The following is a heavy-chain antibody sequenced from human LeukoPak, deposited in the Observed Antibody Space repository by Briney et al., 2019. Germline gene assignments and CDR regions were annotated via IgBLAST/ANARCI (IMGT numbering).Heavy chain of an antibody. CDR3: AKIWFGELSTDY. CDR1: GFTFSSYG. J-gene: IGHJ4*02. D-gene: IGHD3-10*01. V-gene: IGHV3-30*02. CDR2: IRYDGSNK. Sequence: GGSLRLSCAASGFTFSSYGMHGVRQAPGKGLEWVAFIRYDGSNKYYANSVKGRFTISRDNSTNTLYLQMNSLRAEDTAVYYCAKIWFGELSTDYWGQGTLVTVSS.